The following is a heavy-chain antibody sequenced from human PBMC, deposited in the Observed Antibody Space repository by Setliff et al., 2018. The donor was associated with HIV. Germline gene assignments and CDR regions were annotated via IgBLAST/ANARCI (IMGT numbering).Heavy chain of an antibody. D-gene: IGHD1-26*01. CDR2: IYSSGST. CDR1: GGSISNYY. Sequence: PSETLSLTCTVSGGSISNYYWSWIRQTPGKGLEWIGHIYSSGSTNYNPSLKSRVTISVDTSKNQISLKLSSVTAADTAVYYCARRMSSGSYYDYWGQGTLVTVSS. V-gene: IGHV4-59*08. CDR3: ARRMSSGSYYDY. J-gene: IGHJ4*02.